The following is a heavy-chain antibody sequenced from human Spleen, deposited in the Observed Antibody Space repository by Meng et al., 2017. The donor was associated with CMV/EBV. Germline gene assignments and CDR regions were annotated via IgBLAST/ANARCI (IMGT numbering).Heavy chain of an antibody. CDR2: ISGSGGST. Sequence: GESLKISCAASGFTFSSYAMSWVRRAPGKGLEWVSAISGSGGSTYYADSVKGRFTISRDNSKNTLYLQMNSLRAEDTAVYYCVRGGYSGSLTMGYYGMDVWGQGTTVTVSS. J-gene: IGHJ6*02. D-gene: IGHD1-26*01. CDR3: VRGGYSGSLTMGYYGMDV. V-gene: IGHV3-23*01. CDR1: GFTFSSYA.